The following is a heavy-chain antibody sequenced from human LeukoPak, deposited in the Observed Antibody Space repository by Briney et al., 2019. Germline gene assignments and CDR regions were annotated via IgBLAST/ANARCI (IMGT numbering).Heavy chain of an antibody. D-gene: IGHD1-26*01. CDR3: AKGGKWDVTPFDY. J-gene: IGHJ4*02. Sequence: GGSLRLSCAASGFTFSSYAMSWVRQAPGKGLEWVSAISGSSSSTYYADSVKGRFTISRDNSKNTLYLQVNSLRAEDTAVYYCAKGGKWDVTPFDYWGQGTLVTVSS. CDR1: GFTFSSYA. CDR2: ISGSSSST. V-gene: IGHV3-23*01.